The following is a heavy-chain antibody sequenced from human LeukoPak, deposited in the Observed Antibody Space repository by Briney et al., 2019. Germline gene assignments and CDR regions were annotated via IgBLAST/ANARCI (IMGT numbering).Heavy chain of an antibody. V-gene: IGHV1-2*02. CDR3: ARGYCSGGSCYGLDD. CDR1: GYTFTGYY. D-gene: IGHD2-15*01. CDR2: INPNSGST. J-gene: IGHJ4*02. Sequence: GASVKVSCKASGYTFTGYYMHWVRQAPGQGLEWMGWINPNSGSTNYAQKFQGRVTMTRDTSISIVYMELSRLRSDDTAVYYCARGYCSGGSCYGLDDWGQGTLVTVSS.